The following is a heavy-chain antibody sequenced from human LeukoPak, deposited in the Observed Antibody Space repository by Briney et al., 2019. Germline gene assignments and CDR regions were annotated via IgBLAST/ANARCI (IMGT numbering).Heavy chain of an antibody. CDR2: IYDSGAT. D-gene: IGHD3-16*01. CDR3: ARAPRPQYGGRFDY. CDR1: GGSISSNTYY. V-gene: IGHV4-39*07. Sequence: SETLSLTCTVSGGSISSNTYYWAWIRQPPGKGLEWIGYIYDSGATYYTPSLRSRVTISVDTSKNQLSLKLPSVTAADTAVYYCARAPRPQYGGRFDYWGQGTLVIVSS. J-gene: IGHJ4*02.